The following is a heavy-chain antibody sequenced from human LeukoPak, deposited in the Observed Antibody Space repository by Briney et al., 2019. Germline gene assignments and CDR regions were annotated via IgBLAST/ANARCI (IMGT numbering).Heavy chain of an antibody. CDR3: ARDLTGSGSYEVY. CDR2: IYSGGST. Sequence: GGSLRLSWAASGFTFSSYWMSWVRQAPGKGLEWVSVIYSGGSTYYADSVKGRFTISRDNSKNTLYLQMNSLRAEDTAVYYCARDLTGSGSYEVYWGQGTLVTVSS. CDR1: GFTFSSYW. J-gene: IGHJ4*02. V-gene: IGHV3-66*01. D-gene: IGHD1-26*01.